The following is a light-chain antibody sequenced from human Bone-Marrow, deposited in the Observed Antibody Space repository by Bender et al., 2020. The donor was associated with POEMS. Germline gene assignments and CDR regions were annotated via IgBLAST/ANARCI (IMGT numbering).Light chain of an antibody. V-gene: IGLV2-8*01. J-gene: IGLJ1*01. CDR3: SSYTGSSTLV. CDR1: SSDVGGYNL. Sequence: QSALTQPPSASGSPGQSVTISCTGTSSDVGGYNLVSWYQQHPGKAPKLMIYEISKRPSGVPDRFSGSKSGNTASLTVSGLQAEDEASYFCSSYTGSSTLVFGTGTKVTV. CDR2: EIS.